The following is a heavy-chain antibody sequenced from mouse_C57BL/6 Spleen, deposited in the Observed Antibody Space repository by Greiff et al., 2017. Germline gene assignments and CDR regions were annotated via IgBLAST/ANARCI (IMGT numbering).Heavy chain of an antibody. J-gene: IGHJ2*01. D-gene: IGHD1-1*01. CDR3: ARERDYYGPLDY. V-gene: IGHV3-6*01. CDR1: GYSITSGYY. Sequence: DVQLQESGPGLVKPSQSLSLTCSVTGYSITSGYYWNWIRQFPGNKLEWMGYISYDGSNNYNPSLKNRISITRDTSKNQFFLKLNSVTTEDTATYYCARERDYYGPLDYWGQGTTLTVSS. CDR2: ISYDGSN.